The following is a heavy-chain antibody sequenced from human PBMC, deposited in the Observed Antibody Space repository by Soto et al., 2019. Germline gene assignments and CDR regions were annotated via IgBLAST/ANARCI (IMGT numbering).Heavy chain of an antibody. V-gene: IGHV3-74*01. D-gene: IGHD3-22*01. CDR1: GFTFSSYW. J-gene: IGHJ4*02. CDR3: ARALTYYYDIDY. CDR2: INSDGSRT. Sequence: PGGSLRLSCAASGFTFSSYWMHWVRQAPGKGLVWVSRINSDGSRTTYADSVKGRFTISRDNAKNMLHLQMNSLRAEDTAVYYCARALTYYYDIDYWGQGPLVTVSS.